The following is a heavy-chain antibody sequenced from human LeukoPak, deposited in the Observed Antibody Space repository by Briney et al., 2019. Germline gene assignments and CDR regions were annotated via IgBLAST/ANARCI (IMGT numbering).Heavy chain of an antibody. CDR2: IYPGDSDT. CDR1: GYSFTRYW. J-gene: IGHJ4*02. D-gene: IGHD1-26*01. CDR3: ARSPVPVWYSVNYCHLDY. Sequence: GESLKISCKGSGYSFTRYWIAWVRQMPGKGLEWMGIIYPGDSDTRYSPSFQGQVTISADNSISTAYLQWSSLKASDTAMYYCARSPVPVWYSVNYCHLDYWGQGTLVTVSS. V-gene: IGHV5-51*01.